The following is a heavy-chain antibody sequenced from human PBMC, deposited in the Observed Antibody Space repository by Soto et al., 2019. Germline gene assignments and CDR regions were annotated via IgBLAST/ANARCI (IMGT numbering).Heavy chain of an antibody. CDR2: IGPGSGAT. V-gene: IGHV1-2*02. Sequence: ASVKVSCKASGYTFTGHYIHWVRHAPEQGPEWMGEIGPGSGATRYAQRFQGRVTMTRDMSITTVYMELNNLSPDDTAVYYCGRGRSGQIVVFYWGQGTPVTVSS. J-gene: IGHJ4*02. CDR3: GRGRSGQIVVFY. D-gene: IGHD1-26*01. CDR1: GYTFTGHY.